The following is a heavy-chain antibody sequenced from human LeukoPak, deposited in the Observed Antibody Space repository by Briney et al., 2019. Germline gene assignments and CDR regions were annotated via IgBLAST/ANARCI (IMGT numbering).Heavy chain of an antibody. D-gene: IGHD1-14*01. CDR3: AKDPGNPLNYYYYMGV. Sequence: PGESLILSWAVSGFIFDNYCMHWVRHAQGKGLGWVSLISGDGGSTYYADSVKGRFTISRDNSENSLFLEMNSLRTEDTALYYCAKDPGNPLNYYYYMGVWGKGTTVTISS. CDR2: ISGDGGST. CDR1: GFIFDNYC. V-gene: IGHV3-43*02. J-gene: IGHJ6*03.